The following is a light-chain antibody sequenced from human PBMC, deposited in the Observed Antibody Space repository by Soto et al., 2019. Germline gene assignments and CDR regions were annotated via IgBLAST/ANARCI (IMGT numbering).Light chain of an antibody. CDR3: QHYNSYSEA. CDR1: QTISSW. V-gene: IGKV1-5*03. J-gene: IGKJ1*01. CDR2: KAS. Sequence: DNPRTQSSASLASSVGDRFTITCRASQTISSWLAWYQQKPGKAPKLLIYKASTLKSGVPSRFSGSGSGTEFTLTISSLQPDDFATYYCQHYNSYSEAFGQGAKVAIK.